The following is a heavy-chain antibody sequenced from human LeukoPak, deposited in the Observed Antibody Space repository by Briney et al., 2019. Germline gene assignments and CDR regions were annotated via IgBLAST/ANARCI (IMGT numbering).Heavy chain of an antibody. Sequence: GGSLRLSCAASGFTFSSYAMSWVRQAPGKGLEWVSAISGSGGSTYYADSVKGRFTISRDNSKNTLYLQMNSLRAEDTAVYYCAKVMSYDSSGYRIRPNYWGQGTLVTVSS. J-gene: IGHJ4*02. CDR3: AKVMSYDSSGYRIRPNY. CDR1: GFTFSSYA. V-gene: IGHV3-23*01. D-gene: IGHD3-22*01. CDR2: ISGSGGST.